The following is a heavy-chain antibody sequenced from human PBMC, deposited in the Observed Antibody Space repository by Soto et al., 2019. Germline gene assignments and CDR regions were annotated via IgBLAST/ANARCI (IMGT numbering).Heavy chain of an antibody. J-gene: IGHJ4*02. V-gene: IGHV4-61*01. CDR2: IYYSGST. D-gene: IGHD3-22*01. CDR1: GGSVSRGNYY. Sequence: SETLSLTCTVSGGSVSRGNYYWSWIRQPPGKGLEWIGYIYYSGSTNYNPSLKSRVTILVDTSKNQFSLKLISVTAADTAVYYCARRRSYYYYNTGPSYFEHWGQGTLVTVSS. CDR3: ARRRSYYYYNTGPSYFEH.